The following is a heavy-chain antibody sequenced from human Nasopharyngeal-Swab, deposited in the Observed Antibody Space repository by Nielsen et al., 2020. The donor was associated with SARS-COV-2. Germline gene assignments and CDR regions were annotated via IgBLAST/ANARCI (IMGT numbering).Heavy chain of an antibody. CDR1: GFTFSSFG. D-gene: IGHD3/OR15-3a*01. V-gene: IGHV3-30*03. J-gene: IGHJ4*02. CDR2: IAHDASNE. Sequence: GESLKISCAASGFTFSSFGMHWVRQAPGKGLEWVAFIAHDASNEYYGDSVKGRFSISRDSSKNTLYLQMNGLRAEDTAVYYCTTGGDWSFDNWGQGTLVTVSS. CDR3: TTGGDWSFDN.